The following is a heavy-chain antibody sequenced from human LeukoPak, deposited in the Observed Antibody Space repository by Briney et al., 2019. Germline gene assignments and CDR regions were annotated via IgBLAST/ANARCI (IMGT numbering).Heavy chain of an antibody. V-gene: IGHV1-18*01. CDR3: ARASSGSTSCSDFDY. D-gene: IGHD2-2*01. J-gene: IGHJ4*02. CDR2: ISAYNGNT. CDR1: GYTFTSYG. Sequence: ASVKVSCKASGYTFTSYGLSWVRQAPGQGLEWMGWISAYNGNTNYAQKLQGRVTMTTDTSTSTAYMELRSLRSDDTAIYHCARASSGSTSCSDFDYWGQGTLVTVSS.